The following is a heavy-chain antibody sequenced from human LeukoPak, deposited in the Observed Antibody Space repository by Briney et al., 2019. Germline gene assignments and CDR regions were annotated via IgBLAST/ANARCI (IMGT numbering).Heavy chain of an antibody. CDR3: ARPLTGYSYFDY. CDR2: VYYSGST. J-gene: IGHJ4*02. D-gene: IGHD3-9*01. CDR1: GGSISRSPYY. V-gene: IGHV4-39*01. Sequence: SESLSLTCTVSGGSISRSPYYWGWTRQPPGKGLEWIGSVYYSGSTSYNPPLKSRVSISVDTSKNQFSLKLNSVTAADTAVYYCARPLTGYSYFDYWGQGTLVTVSS.